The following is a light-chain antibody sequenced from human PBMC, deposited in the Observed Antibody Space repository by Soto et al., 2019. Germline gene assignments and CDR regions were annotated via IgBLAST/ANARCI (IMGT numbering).Light chain of an antibody. V-gene: IGLV2-14*01. Sequence: QSALTQPASVSGSPGQSITISCTGTATDVGAYNYVSWYQQHPGRAPKLIIYAVTDRPSGVADRFSGSKSGDTASLTISGLQAEDEAHYYCSSFTSSTTLLVGGGTKRTVL. CDR1: ATDVGAYNY. J-gene: IGLJ2*01. CDR3: SSFTSSTTLL. CDR2: AVT.